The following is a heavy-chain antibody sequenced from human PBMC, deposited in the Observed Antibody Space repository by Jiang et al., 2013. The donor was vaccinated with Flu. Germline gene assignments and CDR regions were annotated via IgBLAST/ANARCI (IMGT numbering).Heavy chain of an antibody. V-gene: IGHV3-30*18. D-gene: IGHD6-19*01. J-gene: IGHJ4*02. CDR2: ISYDGNNK. CDR3: AKDWRVQWLVHYFDH. CDR1: GFTFSSYG. Sequence: QLLESGGGVVQPERSLRLSCAASGFTFSSYGMHWVRQAPGKGLERVAVISYDGNNKYHADSVKGRFTISRDNSKNTLYLQMNSLRAEDTAVYYCAKDWRVQWLVHYFDHWGQGTLVTVSS.